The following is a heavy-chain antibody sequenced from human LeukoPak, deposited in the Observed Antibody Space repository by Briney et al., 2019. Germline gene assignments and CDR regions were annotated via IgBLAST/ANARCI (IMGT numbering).Heavy chain of an antibody. J-gene: IGHJ4*02. D-gene: IGHD6-6*01. CDR2: FRGIGGST. CDR1: GFTFSSYA. Sequence: PGGSLRLSCAASGFTFSSYAMSWVGQAPGKGLEGVSAFRGIGGSTYYADSVKGRFTISRDNSKNTLYLQMNSLRAEDTAVYYCAKDLGSIAARGGKKGFDYWGQGTLVTVSS. CDR3: AKDLGSIAARGGKKGFDY. V-gene: IGHV3-23*01.